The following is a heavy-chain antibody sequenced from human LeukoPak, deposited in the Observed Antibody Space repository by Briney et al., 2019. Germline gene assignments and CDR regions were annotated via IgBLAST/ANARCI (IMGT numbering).Heavy chain of an antibody. J-gene: IGHJ6*03. V-gene: IGHV4-59*01. Sequence: SVTLTLTCTVSGGSISSYYWSWIRQPPGKGLEWIGYIYYSGSTNYNPSLKSRVTISVDTSKNQFSLKLSSVTAADTAVYYSARAYDYVWGSYRYTPLSSYYMDVWGKGTTVTVSS. CDR3: ARAYDYVWGSYRYTPLSSYYMDV. D-gene: IGHD3-16*02. CDR1: GGSISSYY. CDR2: IYYSGST.